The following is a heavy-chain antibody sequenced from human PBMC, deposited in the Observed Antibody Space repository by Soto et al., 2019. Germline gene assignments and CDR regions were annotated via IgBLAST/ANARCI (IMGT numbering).Heavy chain of an antibody. CDR2: IYQSGST. D-gene: IGHD3-22*01. V-gene: IGHV4-61*01. CDR1: GVSVNSGNYY. J-gene: IGHJ4*02. Sequence: SETLSLTCTVSGVSVNSGNYYWSWIRQTPGKGLEWIGYIYQSGSTRYNPSLKSRVTISLDTSKNQFSLKMSSVTAADTAVYYCARMNYYDTSGYPFDYWGQGMMVT. CDR3: ARMNYYDTSGYPFDY.